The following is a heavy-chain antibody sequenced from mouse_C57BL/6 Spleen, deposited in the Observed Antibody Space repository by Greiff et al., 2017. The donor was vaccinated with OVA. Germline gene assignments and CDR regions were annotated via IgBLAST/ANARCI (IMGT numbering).Heavy chain of an antibody. CDR2: IDPSDSET. V-gene: IGHV1-52*01. D-gene: IGHD2-1*01. CDR1: GYTFTSYW. Sequence: QVQLQQPGAELVRPGSSVKLSCTASGYTFTSYWMHWVKQRPIQGLEWIGNIDPSDSETHYNQKFKDKATLTVDKSSSTAYMQLSSLTSEGSAVFYCAREYYGNEACFGDWGQGLWSLSLQ. J-gene: IGHJ3*02. CDR3: AREYYGNEACFGD.